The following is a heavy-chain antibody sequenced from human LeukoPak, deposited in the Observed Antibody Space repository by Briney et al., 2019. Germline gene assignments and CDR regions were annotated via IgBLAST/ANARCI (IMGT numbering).Heavy chain of an antibody. D-gene: IGHD6-13*01. Sequence: GGSLRLSCAASGFTFNNAWMTWVRQAPGNGLEWVGRIRGKTDGETTDYAAPVQGRFTISRDDSKDTLYLQMNSLKTEDTAVYYCILAAAGPAYWGQGTLVTVSS. CDR3: ILAAAGPAY. V-gene: IGHV3-15*01. CDR1: GFTFNNAW. CDR2: IRGKTDGETT. J-gene: IGHJ4*02.